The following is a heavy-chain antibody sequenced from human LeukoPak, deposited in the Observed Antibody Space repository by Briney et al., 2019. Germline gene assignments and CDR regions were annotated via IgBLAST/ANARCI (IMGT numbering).Heavy chain of an antibody. J-gene: IGHJ6*03. CDR1: GYTFTGYY. V-gene: IGHV1-2*02. CDR3: ARVGVRARTNGYYYYMDV. CDR2: INPNSGGT. Sequence: ASVKVSCKASGYTFTGYYMHWVRQAPGQGLEWMGWINPNSGGTNYAQKFQGRVTMTRDTSISTAYMELSRLRSDDTAVYYCARVGVRARTNGYYYYMDVWGKGTTVTVSS. D-gene: IGHD3-10*01.